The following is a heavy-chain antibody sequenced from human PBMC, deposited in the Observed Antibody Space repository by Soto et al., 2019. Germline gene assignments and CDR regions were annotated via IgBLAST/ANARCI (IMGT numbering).Heavy chain of an antibody. J-gene: IGHJ4*02. CDR2: IIPIFGTA. Sequence: QVQLVQSGAEVKKPGSSVKVSCKASGGTFSSYAISWVRQTPGQGLEWMGGIIPIFGTANYAQKFQGRVTITADESTSTAYMELSSLRSEDTAVYYCARWLGTLVGATFDRFDYWGQGTLVTVSS. D-gene: IGHD1-26*01. V-gene: IGHV1-69*01. CDR3: ARWLGTLVGATFDRFDY. CDR1: GGTFSSYA.